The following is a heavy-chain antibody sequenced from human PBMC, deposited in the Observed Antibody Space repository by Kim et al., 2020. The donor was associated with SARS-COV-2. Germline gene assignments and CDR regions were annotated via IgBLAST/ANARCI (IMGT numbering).Heavy chain of an antibody. J-gene: IGHJ5*02. CDR3: ASGRQILEMAEAGRWWFYP. CDR1: GFTFSSYS. V-gene: IGHV3-48*02. Sequence: WGSLRLSCAASGFTFSSYSMNWVRQAPGKGLEWVSYISSSSSTIYYADSVKGRFTISRDNAKNSLYLQMNSLRDEDTAVYYCASGRQILEMAEAGRWWFYPWGQGTLFTVSS. D-gene: IGHD6-13*01. CDR2: ISSSSSTI.